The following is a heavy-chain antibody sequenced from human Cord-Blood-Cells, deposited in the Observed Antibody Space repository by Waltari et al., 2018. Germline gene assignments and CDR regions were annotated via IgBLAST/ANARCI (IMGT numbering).Heavy chain of an antibody. J-gene: IGHJ6*02. CDR3: AKDDIYSSSSYGMDV. D-gene: IGHD6-6*01. CDR2: ISYDGSNK. V-gene: IGHV3-30*18. CDR1: GFPFSSYG. Sequence: QVQLVESGGGVVQPGRSLRLSCAASGFPFSSYGMHWVRQAPGKGLEWVAVISYDGSNKYYADSVKGRFTISRDNSKNTLYLQMNSLRAEDTAVYYCAKDDIYSSSSYGMDVWGQGTTVTVSS.